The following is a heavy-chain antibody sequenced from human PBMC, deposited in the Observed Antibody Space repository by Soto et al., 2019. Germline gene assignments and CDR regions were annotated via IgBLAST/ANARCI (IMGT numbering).Heavy chain of an antibody. Sequence: SETLSLTCAVYGASLSDNYCNWLRQPPGKGLEWIGEINHSGNTNYNPFVRSRVTISIDTSKNQWSLNLRSVSAADTAVYYCARVRGEFDAWGQGTPVTVSS. V-gene: IGHV4-34*01. D-gene: IGHD2-21*01. CDR3: ARVRGEFDA. CDR1: GASLSDNY. CDR2: INHSGNT. J-gene: IGHJ5*02.